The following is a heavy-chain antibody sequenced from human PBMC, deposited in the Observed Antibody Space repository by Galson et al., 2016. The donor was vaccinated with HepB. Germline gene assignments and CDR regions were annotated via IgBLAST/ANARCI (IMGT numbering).Heavy chain of an antibody. V-gene: IGHV3-23*01. CDR2: ISHNGVGT. CDR1: EFTFSSYD. J-gene: IGHJ4*02. D-gene: IGHD6-13*01. Sequence: SLRLSCAASEFTFSSYDMSWVRQAPGKGLEWVSCISHNGVGTFYADSVKGRFTISRDNSKNTVYLQMNSLGAEDTAVYYCAKDLWTGQQLAYYFDYWGQGTLVTVSS. CDR3: AKDLWTGQQLAYYFDY.